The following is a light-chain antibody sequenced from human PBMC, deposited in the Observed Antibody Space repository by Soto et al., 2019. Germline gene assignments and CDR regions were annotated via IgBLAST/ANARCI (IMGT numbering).Light chain of an antibody. CDR2: TAS. CDR3: QHRHSYPIT. V-gene: IGKV1-9*01. CDR1: QGISSF. Sequence: DIQSTQSPSFLSASVGDRVTITCRASQGISSFIAWYQQKPGKAPKLLIHTASTLQSGVPSRFSGSGSGTEFTLTISSLQPEDFATYYCQHRHSYPITFGQGTRLEIK. J-gene: IGKJ5*01.